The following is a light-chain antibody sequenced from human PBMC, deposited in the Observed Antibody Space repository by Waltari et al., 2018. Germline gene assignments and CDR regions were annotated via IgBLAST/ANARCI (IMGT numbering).Light chain of an antibody. V-gene: IGLV2-11*01. CDR1: SSYVGAYNF. J-gene: IGLJ1*01. CDR3: CSSAGNPYV. CDR2: DVN. Sequence: SALTQPRSVSGSPGQSVTIPCTGTSSYVGAYNFVSWYQQRPGQAPKLLIYDVNKRPSGVPDRFSASKSGNTASLTISGLQPEDEADYHCCSSAGNPYVFGTGTEVTVL.